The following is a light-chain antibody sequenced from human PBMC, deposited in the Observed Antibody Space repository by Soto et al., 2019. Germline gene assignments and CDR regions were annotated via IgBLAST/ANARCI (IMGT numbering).Light chain of an antibody. CDR1: QSVRDN. CDR2: GAS. CDR3: QQRSNWPPFT. V-gene: IGKV3-11*01. Sequence: EILLTQSPGALAVSPGEVSTLSCRASQSVRDNLAWYQQKPGQAPRLLIYGASSRATGIPDRFSGSGSGTDFTLTISSLEPEDFAVYYCQQRSNWPPFTFGPGTKVDIK. J-gene: IGKJ3*01.